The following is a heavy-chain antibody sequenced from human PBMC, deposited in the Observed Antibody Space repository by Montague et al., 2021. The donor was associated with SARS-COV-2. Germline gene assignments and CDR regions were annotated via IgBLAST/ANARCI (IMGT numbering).Heavy chain of an antibody. V-gene: IGHV4-59*01. J-gene: IGHJ4*02. CDR2: ISEIGST. Sequence: SETLSLTCTVSGGSINNYYWGWIRQPPGKALEYIAYISEIGSTHRNPALKSRVTISVDPSRNQFYLDVNSVTAADTAVYYCARLQGGRRSMDYWGQGTLVTVPS. D-gene: IGHD3-10*01. CDR3: ARLQGGRRSMDY. CDR1: GGSINNYY.